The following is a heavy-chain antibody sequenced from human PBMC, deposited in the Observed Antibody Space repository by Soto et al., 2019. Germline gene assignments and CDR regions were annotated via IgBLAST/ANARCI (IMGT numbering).Heavy chain of an antibody. D-gene: IGHD2-15*01. CDR3: AHRPSYCSGGSCYSGFDY. CDR2: IYWDDDK. Sequence: QITLKESGPTLVKPTQTLTLTCTFSGFSLSTSGVGVGWIRQPPGKALEWLALIYWDDDKRYSPALKSRLTIPKDTPKTQVVLTTTDMDPVDTATYSGAHRPSYCSGGSCYSGFDYWGQGTLVTVSS. J-gene: IGHJ4*02. CDR1: GFSLSTSGVG. V-gene: IGHV2-5*02.